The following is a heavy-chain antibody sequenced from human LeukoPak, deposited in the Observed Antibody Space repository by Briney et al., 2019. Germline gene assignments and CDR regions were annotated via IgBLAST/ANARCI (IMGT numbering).Heavy chain of an antibody. J-gene: IGHJ4*02. D-gene: IGHD2-21*02. CDR1: GYTFTGYY. V-gene: IGHV1-2*02. Sequence: ASVKVSCKASGYTFTGYYMHWVRQAPGQGLEWMGWINPNSGGTNYAQKFQGRVTMTRDTSISTAFMELSSLRSDDTAVYYCARDGDSTAPDFDFWGQGALVTVSS. CDR2: INPNSGGT. CDR3: ARDGDSTAPDFDF.